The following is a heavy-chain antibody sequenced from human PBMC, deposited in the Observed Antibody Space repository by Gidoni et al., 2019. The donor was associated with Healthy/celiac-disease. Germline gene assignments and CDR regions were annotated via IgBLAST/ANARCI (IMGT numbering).Heavy chain of an antibody. D-gene: IGHD1-26*01. J-gene: IGHJ3*02. Sequence: QVQLVESGGGVVQPGRSLRLSCAASGFTFSSYGMHWVRQAPGKGLEWVAVIWYDGSNKYYADSVKGRFTISRDNSKNTLYLQMNSLRAEDTAVYYCARDHGSYSGSWRVGAFDIWGQGTMVTVSS. CDR3: ARDHGSYSGSWRVGAFDI. V-gene: IGHV3-33*01. CDR2: IWYDGSNK. CDR1: GFTFSSYG.